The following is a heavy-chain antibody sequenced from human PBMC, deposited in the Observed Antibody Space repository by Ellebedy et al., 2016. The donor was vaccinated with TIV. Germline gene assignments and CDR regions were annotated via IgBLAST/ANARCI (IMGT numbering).Heavy chain of an antibody. V-gene: IGHV4-39*01. CDR2: IYYSGST. J-gene: IGHJ4*02. Sequence: SETLSLXXTVSGGSISSSSYYWGWIRQPPGKGLEWIGSIYYSGSTYYNPSLRSRVTISVDTSKNQFSLRLTSVTAADTAVYYCARRAYPTNYFDYWGQGTLVTVSS. CDR1: GGSISSSSYY. CDR3: ARRAYPTNYFDY.